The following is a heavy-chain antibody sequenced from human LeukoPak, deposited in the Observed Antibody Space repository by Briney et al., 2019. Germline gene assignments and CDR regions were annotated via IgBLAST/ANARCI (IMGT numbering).Heavy chain of an antibody. J-gene: IGHJ4*02. D-gene: IGHD4-17*01. Sequence: PSETLSLTCTVSGGSISSGDYYWSWIRQPPGKGLEWIGYIYYSGSTYYNPSLKSRVTISVDTSKNQFSLKLSSVTAADTAVYYCASYGDYHLVDYSDYWGQGTLVTVSS. V-gene: IGHV4-30-4*08. CDR3: ASYGDYHLVDYSDY. CDR1: GGSISSGDYY. CDR2: IYYSGST.